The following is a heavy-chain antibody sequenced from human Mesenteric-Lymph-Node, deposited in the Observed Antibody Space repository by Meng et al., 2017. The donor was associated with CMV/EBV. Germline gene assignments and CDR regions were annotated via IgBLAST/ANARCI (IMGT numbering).Heavy chain of an antibody. D-gene: IGHD7-27*01. CDR2: IYWDDDK. J-gene: IGHJ2*01. CDR1: FSLSTSGVG. V-gene: IGHV2-5*02. CDR3: AHRRLNWGSTYWYFDL. Sequence: FSLSTSGVGVGLIRQPPGKALEWLALIYWDDDKRYSPSLKSRLTITKDTSKNQVVLTMTNMDPVDTATYYCAHRRLNWGSTYWYFDLWGRGTLVTVSS.